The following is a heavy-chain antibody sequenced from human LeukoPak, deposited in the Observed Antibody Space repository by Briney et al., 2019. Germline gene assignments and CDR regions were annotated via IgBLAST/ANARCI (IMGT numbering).Heavy chain of an antibody. D-gene: IGHD1-26*01. Sequence: SVKVSCKASGGTFSSYAISWVRQAPGQGLEWIGRIIPIFGTANYAQKFQGRVTITTDESTSTAYMELSSLRSEDTAVYYCARDIVGAEWRGYFDYWGQGTLVTVSS. CDR1: GGTFSSYA. CDR2: IIPIFGTA. V-gene: IGHV1-69*05. CDR3: ARDIVGAEWRGYFDY. J-gene: IGHJ4*02.